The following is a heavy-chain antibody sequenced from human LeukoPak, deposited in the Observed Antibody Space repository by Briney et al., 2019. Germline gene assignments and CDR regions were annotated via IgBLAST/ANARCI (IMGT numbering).Heavy chain of an antibody. J-gene: IGHJ6*02. CDR3: ARDLGDHYADYYYYGMDV. V-gene: IGHV3-7*01. CDR2: IKQDGSEK. D-gene: IGHD4-17*01. Sequence: GGSLRLSCVASGFTFSSYWMSWVRQAPGKGLEGVANIKQDGSEKYYVDSVKGRFTISRDNAKNSLYLQMNSLRAEDTAVYYCARDLGDHYADYYYYGMDVWGQGTTVTVSS. CDR1: GFTFSSYW.